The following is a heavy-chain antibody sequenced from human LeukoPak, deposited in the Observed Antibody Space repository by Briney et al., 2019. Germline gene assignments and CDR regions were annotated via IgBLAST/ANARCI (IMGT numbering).Heavy chain of an antibody. CDR3: ARELLNPGGMNGPGYSGYASGVNAFDI. CDR2: ISSSSSYI. Sequence: GGSLRLSCAASGFTFSSYSMNWVRQAPGKGLEWVSSISSSSSYIYYADSVKGRFTISRDNAKNSLYLQMNSLRAEDTAVYYCARELLNPGGMNGPGYSGYASGVNAFDIWGQGTMVTVSS. D-gene: IGHD5-12*01. V-gene: IGHV3-21*01. CDR1: GFTFSSYS. J-gene: IGHJ3*02.